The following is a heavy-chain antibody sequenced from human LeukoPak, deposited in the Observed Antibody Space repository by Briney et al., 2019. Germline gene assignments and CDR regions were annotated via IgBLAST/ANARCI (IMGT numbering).Heavy chain of an antibody. V-gene: IGHV1-18*01. CDR3: ARVDCSSTSCYTEFDY. D-gene: IGHD2-2*02. CDR1: GYTFTSYG. J-gene: IGHJ4*02. Sequence: ASVKVSCKASGYTFTSYGISWVRRASGQGLEWMGWISAYNGNTNYAQKLQGRVTMTTDTSTSTAYMELRSLRSDDTAVYYCARVDCSSTSCYTEFDYWGQGTLVTVSS. CDR2: ISAYNGNT.